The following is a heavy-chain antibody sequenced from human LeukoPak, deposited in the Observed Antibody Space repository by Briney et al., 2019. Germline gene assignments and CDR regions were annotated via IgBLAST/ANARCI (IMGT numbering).Heavy chain of an antibody. D-gene: IGHD4-17*01. CDR1: GYTFTGYY. Sequence: ASVKVSSKASGYTFTGYYMHWVRQAPGQGLEWMGWINPNSGGTNYAQKFQGRVTMTRDTSISTAYMELSRLSSGDTAVYYCARDYGDYLFDYWGQGTLVTVSS. J-gene: IGHJ4*02. V-gene: IGHV1-2*02. CDR3: ARDYGDYLFDY. CDR2: INPNSGGT.